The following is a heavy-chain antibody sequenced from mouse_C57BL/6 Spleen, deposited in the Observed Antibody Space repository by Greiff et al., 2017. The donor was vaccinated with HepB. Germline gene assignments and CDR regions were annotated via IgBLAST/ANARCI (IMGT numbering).Heavy chain of an antibody. CDR1: GYTFTSYW. CDR2: IDPSDSYT. J-gene: IGHJ2*01. D-gene: IGHD1-1*01. CDR3: ARHWYYGSSFDY. V-gene: IGHV1-69*01. Sequence: VQLQQSGAELVMPGASVKLSCKASGYTFTSYWMHWVKQRPGQGLEWIGEIDPSDSYTNYNQKFKGKSTLTVDKSSSTAYMQLSSLTSEDSAVYYCARHWYYGSSFDYWGQGTTLTVSS.